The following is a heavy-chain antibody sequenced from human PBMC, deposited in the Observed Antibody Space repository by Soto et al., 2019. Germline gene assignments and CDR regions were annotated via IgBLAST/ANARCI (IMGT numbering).Heavy chain of an antibody. CDR1: GFTFSSYS. CDR3: ARSKSSGWYGYYFDY. Sequence: GGSLRLSCAASGFTFSSYSMNWVRQAPGKGLEWVSSISSSSSYIYYADSVKGRFTISRDNAKNSLYLQMNSLRAEDTAVYYCARSKSSGWYGYYFDYWGQGTLVTVSS. D-gene: IGHD6-19*01. J-gene: IGHJ4*02. CDR2: ISSSSSYI. V-gene: IGHV3-21*01.